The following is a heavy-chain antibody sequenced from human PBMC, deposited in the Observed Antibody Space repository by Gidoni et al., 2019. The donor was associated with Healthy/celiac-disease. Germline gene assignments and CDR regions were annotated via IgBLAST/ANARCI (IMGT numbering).Heavy chain of an antibody. V-gene: IGHV3-33*01. CDR1: GFTFSSYG. CDR2: IWYDGSNK. CDR3: ARDSHPIAVAGENWFDP. J-gene: IGHJ5*02. D-gene: IGHD6-19*01. Sequence: QVQLVESGGGVVQPGRSLRLSCAASGFTFSSYGMHWVRQAPGKGLEWVAVIWYDGSNKYYADSVKGRFTISRDNSKNTLYLQMNSLRAEDTAVYYCARDSHPIAVAGENWFDPWGQGTLVTVSS.